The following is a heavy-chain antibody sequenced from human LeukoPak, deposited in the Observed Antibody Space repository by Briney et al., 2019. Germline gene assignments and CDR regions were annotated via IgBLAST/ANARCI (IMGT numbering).Heavy chain of an antibody. Sequence: SETLSLTCSVSGGSINDIYWSWIRLPAGKGLEWIGRIYTSGSTNYNPSLKSRVTISVDKSKNQFSLKLSSVTAADTAVYYCARVSGGSLYYFDYWGQGTLVTVSS. D-gene: IGHD2-15*01. CDR1: GGSINDIY. J-gene: IGHJ4*02. CDR3: ARVSGGSLYYFDY. V-gene: IGHV4-4*07. CDR2: IYTSGST.